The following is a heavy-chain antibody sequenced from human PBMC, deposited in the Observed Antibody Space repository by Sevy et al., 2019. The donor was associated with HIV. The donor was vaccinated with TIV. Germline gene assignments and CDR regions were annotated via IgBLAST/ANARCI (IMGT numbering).Heavy chain of an antibody. D-gene: IGHD5-12*01. CDR2: IRRNSHEPYGGTT. CDR3: TGALATADTPEYYFDY. J-gene: IGHJ4*02. CDR1: GFTFGDYA. V-gene: IGHV3-49*03. Sequence: GGSLRLSCTSSGFTFGDYAMCWFRQAPGKGLEWVAFIRRNSHEPYGGTTEYAASVKGRFTISRDDSKRIAYLQMNSLKTEDTAVYYCTGALATADTPEYYFDYWGQGILVTVSS.